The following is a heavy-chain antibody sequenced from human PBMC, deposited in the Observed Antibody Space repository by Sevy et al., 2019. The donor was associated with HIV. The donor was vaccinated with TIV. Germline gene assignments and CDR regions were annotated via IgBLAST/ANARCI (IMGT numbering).Heavy chain of an antibody. Sequence: ASVKVSCKASGYTFASEGISWVRQAPGQGLEWMGWIGAYNGNRNSAQKFQARVTLTIDTSTSTAFRELRGLRSDDTAMYYCARVPTYYYGSATYFESWGQGTLVTVSS. V-gene: IGHV1-18*01. CDR2: IGAYNGNR. CDR1: GYTFASEG. CDR3: ARVPTYYYGSATYFES. J-gene: IGHJ4*02. D-gene: IGHD3-10*01.